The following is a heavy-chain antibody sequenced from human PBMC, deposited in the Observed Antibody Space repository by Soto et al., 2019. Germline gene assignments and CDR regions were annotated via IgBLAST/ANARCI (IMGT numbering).Heavy chain of an antibody. V-gene: IGHV3-48*03. CDR2: ISSSGASI. J-gene: IGHJ5*02. Sequence: PGGSLRLSCAGSGFTFSTYEMNWVRQAPGKGLEWISYISSSGASIYYADSVKGRFIISRDNAKNSLYLQMHSLTAEDTAIYYCARDYHNNGWYQFYPWGQGTLVTVSS. CDR1: GFTFSTYE. D-gene: IGHD6-19*01. CDR3: ARDYHNNGWYQFYP.